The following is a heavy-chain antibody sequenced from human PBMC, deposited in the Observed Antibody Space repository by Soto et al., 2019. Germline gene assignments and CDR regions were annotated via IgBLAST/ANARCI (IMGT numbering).Heavy chain of an antibody. J-gene: IGHJ4*02. CDR1: GFTFSRSS. V-gene: IGHV3-21*02. D-gene: IGHD3-22*01. Sequence: EVQLKETGGGVVKPGGSLRLSCEASGFTFSRSSMGWVRQAPGKGLEWVASIVISDGQTHYANFVRGRFIISRDNAKNSLYLEMSSLTAEDTAVYFCVRGYDSSGYWTAFDYWGQGTLVTVSS. CDR2: IVISDGQT. CDR3: VRGYDSSGYWTAFDY.